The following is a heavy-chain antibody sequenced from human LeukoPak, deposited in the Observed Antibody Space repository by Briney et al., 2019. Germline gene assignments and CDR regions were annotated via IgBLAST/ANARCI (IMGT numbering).Heavy chain of an antibody. D-gene: IGHD2-2*01. J-gene: IGHJ6*03. Sequence: SETLSLTCTVSGGSISSYYWSWIRQPPGKGLEWIGYNYYSGSTNYNPSLKSRVTISVDTSKDQFSLKLSSVTAADTAVYYCARAPRTPRYCSSTSCYHGGYYYYYYMDVWGKGTTVTVSS. CDR3: ARAPRTPRYCSSTSCYHGGYYYYYYMDV. CDR1: GGSISSYY. CDR2: NYYSGST. V-gene: IGHV4-59*01.